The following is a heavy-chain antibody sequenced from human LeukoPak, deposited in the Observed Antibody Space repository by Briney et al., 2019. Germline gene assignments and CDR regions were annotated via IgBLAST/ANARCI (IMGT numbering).Heavy chain of an antibody. Sequence: GRSLRLPCAASGFTFSSYAMHWVRQAPGKGLEWVAVISYDGSNKYYADSVKGRFTISRDNSKNTLYLQMNSLRAEDTAVYYCARSPAGQQPDNWFDPWGQGTLVTVSS. CDR1: GFTFSSYA. J-gene: IGHJ5*02. V-gene: IGHV3-30*04. CDR2: ISYDGSNK. CDR3: ARSPAGQQPDNWFDP. D-gene: IGHD6-13*01.